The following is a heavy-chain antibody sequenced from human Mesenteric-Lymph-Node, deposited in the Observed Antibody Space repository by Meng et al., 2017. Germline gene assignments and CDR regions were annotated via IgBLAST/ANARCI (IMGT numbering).Heavy chain of an antibody. CDR1: GYSISSGYY. V-gene: IGHV4-38-2*02. CDR2: IYHSGST. Sequence: SETLSLTCTVSGYSISSGYYWGWIRQPPGKGLEWIGNIYHSGSTYYNPSLQSRVTISVDMSKNQFSLKLTSVTAADTAVYYCARDYYASGSYIVGMDVWGQGTTVTVSS. CDR3: ARDYYASGSYIVGMDV. D-gene: IGHD3-10*01. J-gene: IGHJ6*02.